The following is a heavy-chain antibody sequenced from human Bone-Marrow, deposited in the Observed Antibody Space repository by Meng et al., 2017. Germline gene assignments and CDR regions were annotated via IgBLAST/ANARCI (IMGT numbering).Heavy chain of an antibody. CDR3: ANHYDFWSGYYRTTHFDY. Sequence: GGSLRLSCAASGFSIDDHGMSWVRQAPGKGLEWVSAISGSGGSTYYADSVKRRFTISRDNSKNTLYLQMNSLRAEDTAVYYCANHYDFWSGYYRTTHFDYWGQGTLVTVSS. J-gene: IGHJ4*02. CDR2: ISGSGGST. CDR1: GFSIDDHG. V-gene: IGHV3-23*01. D-gene: IGHD3-3*01.